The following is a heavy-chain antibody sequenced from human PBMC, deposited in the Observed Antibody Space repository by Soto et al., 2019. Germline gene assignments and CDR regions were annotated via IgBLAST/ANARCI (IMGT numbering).Heavy chain of an antibody. J-gene: IGHJ4*02. V-gene: IGHV4-31*03. CDR1: GGSISSGGYY. Sequence: SETLSLTCTVSGGSISSGGYYWSWIRQHPGKGLEWIGYIYYSGSTYYNPSLKSRVTISVDTSKNQFSLKLSSVTAADTAVYYCAKEHCSGGSCYEFDYWGQGTLVTVSS. CDR2: IYYSGST. D-gene: IGHD2-15*01. CDR3: AKEHCSGGSCYEFDY.